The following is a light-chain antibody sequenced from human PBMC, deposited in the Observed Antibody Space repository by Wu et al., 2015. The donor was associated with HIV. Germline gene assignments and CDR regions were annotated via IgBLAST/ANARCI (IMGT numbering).Light chain of an antibody. V-gene: IGKV3-20*01. J-gene: IGKJ2*01. CDR2: GAS. CDR3: QQYNSSPYN. Sequence: DIVLTQSPDTLSLSPGERATLSCRVSESISSYLAWFQQRPGQPPTLLIYGASSRAAGIPDRFSGSGSGTDFSLTISRLEPEDFALYYCQQYNSSPYNFGQGTKLEIK. CDR1: ESISSY.